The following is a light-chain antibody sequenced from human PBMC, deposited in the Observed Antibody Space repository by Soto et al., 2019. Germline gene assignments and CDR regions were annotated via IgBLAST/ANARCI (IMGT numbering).Light chain of an antibody. J-gene: IGKJ4*01. Sequence: DIVMTQTPLSSPVTLGQAASISCRSRYTLLGSSGYNYLNWYLQRPGQSPQVLIYLASNRASGVPDRFSGSGSGTDFTLTISRVEAEDVGVYFCAQGLASPFTFGGGTKVDIK. V-gene: IGKV2-28*01. CDR1: YTLLGSSGYNY. CDR2: LAS. CDR3: AQGLASPFT.